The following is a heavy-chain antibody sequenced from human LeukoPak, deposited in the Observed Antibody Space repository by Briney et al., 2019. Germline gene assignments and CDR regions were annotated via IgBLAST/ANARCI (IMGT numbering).Heavy chain of an antibody. Sequence: ASVKVSCKASGGTFSSYAISWVRQAPGQGLEWMGWISAYNGNTNYAQKLQGRVTMTTDTSTSTAYMELRSLRSDDTAVYYCARVLEYSSSSPADYWGQGTLVTVSS. CDR2: ISAYNGNT. V-gene: IGHV1-18*01. D-gene: IGHD6-6*01. J-gene: IGHJ4*02. CDR3: ARVLEYSSSSPADY. CDR1: GGTFSSYA.